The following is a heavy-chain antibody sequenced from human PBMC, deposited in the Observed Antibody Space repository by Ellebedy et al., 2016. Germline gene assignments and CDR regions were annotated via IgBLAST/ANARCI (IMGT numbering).Heavy chain of an antibody. Sequence: SETLSLTCAVSGVSFSAYSWSWIRQHPGKGLEWIGYIYYSGSTYYNPSLKSRVTISVDTSKNQFSLKLSSVTAADTAVYYCARSGYRYGYRPYYYYGMDVWGQGTTVTVSS. V-gene: IGHV4-34*01. CDR3: ARSGYRYGYRPYYYYGMDV. J-gene: IGHJ6*02. CDR1: GVSFSAYS. D-gene: IGHD5-18*01. CDR2: IYYSGST.